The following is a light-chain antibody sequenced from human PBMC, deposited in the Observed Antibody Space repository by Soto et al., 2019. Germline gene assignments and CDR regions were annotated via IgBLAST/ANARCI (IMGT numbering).Light chain of an antibody. CDR3: SSYTSSSTYV. V-gene: IGLV2-14*01. J-gene: IGLJ1*01. CDR2: DVS. CDR1: SSDVGGYNY. Sequence: QSALTPPASVSGSPGQSITISCTGTSSDVGGYNYVSWYQQHPGKAPKLMIYDVSNRPSGVSNRFSGSKSGNTASLTISGLQAEDEADFYGSSYTSSSTYVFGTGTKLTVL.